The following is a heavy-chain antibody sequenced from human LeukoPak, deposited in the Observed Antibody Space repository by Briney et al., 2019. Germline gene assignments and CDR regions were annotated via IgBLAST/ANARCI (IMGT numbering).Heavy chain of an antibody. CDR2: INHSGST. CDR3: ARAPHYDFWSGARFDP. CDR1: GGSFSGYY. D-gene: IGHD3-3*01. J-gene: IGHJ5*02. Sequence: PSETLSLTCAVYGGSFSGYYWSWIRQPPGKGLEWIGEINHSGSTNYNPSLKSRVTISVDTSKNQFPLKLSSVTAADTAVYYCARAPHYDFWSGARFDPWGQGTLVTVSS. V-gene: IGHV4-34*01.